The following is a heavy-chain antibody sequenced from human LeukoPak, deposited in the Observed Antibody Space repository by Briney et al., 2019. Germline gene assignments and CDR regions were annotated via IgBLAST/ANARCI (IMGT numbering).Heavy chain of an antibody. Sequence: ASVKASCKASGYTFIGYYMHWVRQAPGQGLEWMGWINPHSGGTNSEQNFQGRVTMSRDTSISTVYMELSRLRSDDTALYYCAREGVIGDGYNFFDYWGQGTLVTVSS. V-gene: IGHV1-2*02. J-gene: IGHJ4*02. CDR3: AREGVIGDGYNFFDY. D-gene: IGHD5-24*01. CDR2: INPHSGGT. CDR1: GYTFIGYY.